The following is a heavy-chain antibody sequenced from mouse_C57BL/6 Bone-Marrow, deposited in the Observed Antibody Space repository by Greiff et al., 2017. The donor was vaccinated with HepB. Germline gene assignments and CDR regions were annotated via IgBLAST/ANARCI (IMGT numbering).Heavy chain of an antibody. CDR2: IDPETGGT. D-gene: IGHD1-1*01. Sequence: QVQLKQSGAELVRPGASVTLSCKASGYTFTDYEMHWVKQTPVHGLEWIGAIDPETGGTAYNQKFKGKAILTADKSSSTAYMELRSLTSEDSAVYYCTKRGFITTPHWYFDVWGTGTTVTVSS. CDR1: GYTFTDYE. J-gene: IGHJ1*03. V-gene: IGHV1-15*01. CDR3: TKRGFITTPHWYFDV.